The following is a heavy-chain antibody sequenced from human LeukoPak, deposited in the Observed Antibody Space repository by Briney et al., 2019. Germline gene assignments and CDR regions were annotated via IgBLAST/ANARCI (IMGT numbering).Heavy chain of an antibody. J-gene: IGHJ4*02. V-gene: IGHV3-33*01. D-gene: IGHD6-13*01. Sequence: GRSLRLSCAASGFTFSSYGMHWVRQAPGKGLEWVAVIWYDGSNKYYADSVKGRFTISRDNSKNTLYLQMNSLRAEDTAVYYCARGLWYGTVPYFDYWGQGTLVTVSS. CDR1: GFTFSSYG. CDR2: IWYDGSNK. CDR3: ARGLWYGTVPYFDY.